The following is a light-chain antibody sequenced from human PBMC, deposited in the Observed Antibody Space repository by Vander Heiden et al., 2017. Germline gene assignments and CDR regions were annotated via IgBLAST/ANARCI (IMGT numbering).Light chain of an antibody. J-gene: IGKJ5*01. CDR1: QSISSY. CDR3: QQSYSTPST. V-gene: IGKV1-39*01. Sequence: IQLTQTTSSLSASVGDRVTITCRASQSISSYLNWYQQKPGKAPKLLIYAASSLQSGVPSRFSGSGSGTDFTLTISSLQPEDFATYYCQQSYSTPSTFGQGTQLEIK. CDR2: AAS.